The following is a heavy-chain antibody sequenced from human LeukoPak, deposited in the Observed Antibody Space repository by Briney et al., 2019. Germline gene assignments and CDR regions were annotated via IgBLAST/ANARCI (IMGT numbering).Heavy chain of an antibody. V-gene: IGHV3-30*18. Sequence: GVSLRLSCAASGFTFSSYGMHWVRQAPGKGLEWVAVISYDGSNKYYADSVKGRFTISRDNSKNTLYLQMNSLRAEDTAVYYCAKGKEQLWFDYWGQGTLVTISS. CDR1: GFTFSSYG. CDR2: ISYDGSNK. J-gene: IGHJ4*02. D-gene: IGHD5-18*01. CDR3: AKGKEQLWFDY.